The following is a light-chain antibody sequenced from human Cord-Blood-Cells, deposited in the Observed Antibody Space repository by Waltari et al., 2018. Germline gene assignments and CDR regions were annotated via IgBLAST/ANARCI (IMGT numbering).Light chain of an antibody. V-gene: IGLV2-14*01. CDR2: DVS. CDR3: SSYTSSSTYVV. Sequence: QSALTQPASVSGSPGQSITISCTGTSSDVGGYNYVSWYQQHPGKAPKLMIYDVSKRPSGVLNRFSGSKSGNTASLTISGPQAEDEADYYCSSYTSSSTYVVFGGGTKLTVL. CDR1: SSDVGGYNY. J-gene: IGLJ2*01.